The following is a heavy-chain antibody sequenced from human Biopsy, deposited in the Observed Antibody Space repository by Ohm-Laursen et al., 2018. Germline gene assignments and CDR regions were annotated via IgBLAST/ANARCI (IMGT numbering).Heavy chain of an antibody. Sequence: SLRLSCAATGFTFNNYGMQWVRQAPGKGLEWVAFIFYDGSNTYYADSVKGRFTISRGNSRDTLYLQMSSLRAEDTAVYYCAKDRYNYTPIGGFSMDVWGQGTTVTVSS. CDR3: AKDRYNYTPIGGFSMDV. CDR2: IFYDGSNT. CDR1: GFTFNNYG. V-gene: IGHV3-30*18. J-gene: IGHJ6*02. D-gene: IGHD5-18*01.